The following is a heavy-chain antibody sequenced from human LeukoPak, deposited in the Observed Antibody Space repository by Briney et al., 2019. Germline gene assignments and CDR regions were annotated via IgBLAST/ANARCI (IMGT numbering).Heavy chain of an antibody. CDR1: GGSVSSGSYY. CDR3: ARGPGLRMGAFDI. J-gene: IGHJ3*02. Sequence: SETLSPTCTVSGGSVSSGSYYWSWIRQPPGKGLEWIGYIYYSGSTNYNPSLNSRVTISVDTSKNQFSLKLSSVSAADTAVYYCARGPGLRMGAFDIWGQGTVVSVSS. D-gene: IGHD4-17*01. CDR2: IYYSGST. V-gene: IGHV4-61*01.